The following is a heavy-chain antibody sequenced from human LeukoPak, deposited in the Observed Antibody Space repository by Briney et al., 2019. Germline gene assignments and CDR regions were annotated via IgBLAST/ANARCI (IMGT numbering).Heavy chain of an antibody. J-gene: IGHJ4*02. V-gene: IGHV4-39*07. CDR3: AGDYGDYYFDY. D-gene: IGHD4-17*01. CDR1: GDSISSSSYY. Sequence: SETLSLTCTVSGDSISSSSYYWGWIRQPPGKGLEWIGSIYHSGTTYYNPSLKSRVTISVDTSKNQFSLKLSSVTAADTAVYFCAGDYGDYYFDYWGQGTLVTVSS. CDR2: IYHSGTT.